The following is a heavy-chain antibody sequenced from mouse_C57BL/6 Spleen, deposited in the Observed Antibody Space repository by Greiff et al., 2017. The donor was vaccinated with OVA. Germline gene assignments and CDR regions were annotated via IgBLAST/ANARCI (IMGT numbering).Heavy chain of an antibody. CDR1: GFTFSDYG. Sequence: EVKLQESGGGLVKPGGSLKLSCAASGFTFSDYGMHWVRQAPEKGLEWVAYISSGSSTIYYADTVKGRFTISRYNAKNTLFLQMTSLRSEDTAMYYGARSWDYDYGYCDVWGTGTTVTVSS. CDR3: ARSWDYDYGYCDV. V-gene: IGHV5-17*01. CDR2: ISSGSSTI. J-gene: IGHJ1*03. D-gene: IGHD2-4*01.